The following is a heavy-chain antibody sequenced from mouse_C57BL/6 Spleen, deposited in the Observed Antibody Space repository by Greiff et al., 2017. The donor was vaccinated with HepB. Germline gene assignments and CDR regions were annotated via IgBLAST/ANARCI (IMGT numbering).Heavy chain of an antibody. J-gene: IGHJ4*01. CDR1: GYTFTSYW. D-gene: IGHD2-4*01. Sequence: QVQLQQPGAELVKPGASVKLSCKASGYTFTSYWMHWVKQRPGQGLEWIGMIHPNSGSTNYNEKFKSKATLTVDKSSSTAYMQLSSLTSEDSAVYHCASNDYDYYAMDYWGQGTSVTVSS. V-gene: IGHV1-64*01. CDR2: IHPNSGST. CDR3: ASNDYDYYAMDY.